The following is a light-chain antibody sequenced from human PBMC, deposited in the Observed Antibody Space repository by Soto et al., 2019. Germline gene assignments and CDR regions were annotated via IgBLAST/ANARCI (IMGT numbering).Light chain of an antibody. Sequence: EIAMTQSPATLSVSPGERATLSCRASQSVSSNLAWYQQKPGQTPRLLIYDASTRATGIPGRFSGSGSGTEFTLTITSLQSEDFAVYYCQQYNDWPQTFGQGTKVDIK. CDR1: QSVSSN. CDR2: DAS. J-gene: IGKJ1*01. CDR3: QQYNDWPQT. V-gene: IGKV3-15*01.